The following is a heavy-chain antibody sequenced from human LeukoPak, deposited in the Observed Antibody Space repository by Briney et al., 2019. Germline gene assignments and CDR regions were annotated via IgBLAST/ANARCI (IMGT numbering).Heavy chain of an antibody. CDR1: GGSISSHY. CDR3: ARHYDGRESGSFYEDH. Sequence: ETLSLTCTVSGGSISSHYWSWLRQPPGKGLQWIGYTNHVGNSDFNPSLESRVTISVDTSKNQFSLKLSSVTAADTAVYYCARHYDGRESGSFYEDHWGQGTLVIVSS. J-gene: IGHJ4*02. D-gene: IGHD1-26*01. V-gene: IGHV4-59*08. CDR2: TNHVGNS.